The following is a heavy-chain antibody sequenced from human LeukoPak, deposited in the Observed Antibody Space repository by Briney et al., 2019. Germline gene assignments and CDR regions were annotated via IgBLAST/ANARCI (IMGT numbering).Heavy chain of an antibody. CDR2: IKQDGSEK. CDR3: ARGPSDYDFWSGYYYYYMDV. CDR1: GFTFSSYW. J-gene: IGHJ6*03. Sequence: GGSLRLSCAASGFTFSSYWMSWVRQAPGKGLEWVANIKQDGSEKYYVDSVKGRFTISRDNAKNSLYLQMNSLRAEDTAVYYCARGPSDYDFWSGYYYYYMDVWGKGTTVTVSS. D-gene: IGHD3-3*01. V-gene: IGHV3-7*01.